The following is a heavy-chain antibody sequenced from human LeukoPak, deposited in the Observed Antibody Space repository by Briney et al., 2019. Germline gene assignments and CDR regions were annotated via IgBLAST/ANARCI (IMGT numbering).Heavy chain of an antibody. J-gene: IGHJ6*02. CDR1: GYTVTSYY. CDR3: AREYCSSTSCYAWPLTYYYYGMDV. Sequence: GASVKVSCKASGYTVTSYYMHWVRQAPGQGLEWMGWINPNSGGTNYAQKFQGRVTMTRDTSISTAYMELSRLRSDDTAVYYCAREYCSSTSCYAWPLTYYYYGMDVWGQGTTVTVSS. V-gene: IGHV1-2*02. D-gene: IGHD2-2*01. CDR2: INPNSGGT.